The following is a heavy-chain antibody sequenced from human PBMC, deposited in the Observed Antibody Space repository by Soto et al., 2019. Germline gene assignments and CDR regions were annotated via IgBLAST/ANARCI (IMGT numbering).Heavy chain of an antibody. CDR2: IYYSGST. CDR3: AREGGDSSFSGPNDAFDI. V-gene: IGHV4-59*01. D-gene: IGHD6-13*01. Sequence: SETLSLTCTVSGGSISSYYWSWIRQPPGKGLEWIGYIYYSGSTNYNPSLKSRVTISVDTSKNQFSLKLSSVTAADTAVYYCAREGGDSSFSGPNDAFDIWGKGTMV. CDR1: GGSISSYY. J-gene: IGHJ3*02.